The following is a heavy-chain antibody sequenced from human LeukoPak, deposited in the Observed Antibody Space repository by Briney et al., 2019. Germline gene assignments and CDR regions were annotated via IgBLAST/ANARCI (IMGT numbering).Heavy chain of an antibody. Sequence: PGRSLRLPCAASGFTFSSYGMHWVRQAPGKGLEWVAVISYDGSNKYYADSVKGRFTISRDNSKNTLYLQMNSLRAEDTAVYYCAKEGYTSAYYFDYWGQGTLVTVSS. CDR3: AKEGYTSAYYFDY. CDR2: ISYDGSNK. D-gene: IGHD5-18*01. J-gene: IGHJ4*02. V-gene: IGHV3-30*18. CDR1: GFTFSSYG.